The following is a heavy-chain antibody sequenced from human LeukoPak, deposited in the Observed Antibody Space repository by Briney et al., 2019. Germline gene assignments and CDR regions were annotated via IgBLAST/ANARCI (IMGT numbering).Heavy chain of an antibody. D-gene: IGHD3-22*01. V-gene: IGHV1-69*13. J-gene: IGHJ4*02. CDR1: GGTFSSYA. CDR2: IIPIFGTA. Sequence: SVKVSCKASGGTFSSYAISWVRQAPGQGHEWMGGIIPIFGTANYAQKFQGRVTITADESTSTAYMELSSLRSKDTAVYYCARGDYYDSSGYYSNWGQGTLVTVSS. CDR3: ARGDYYDSSGYYSN.